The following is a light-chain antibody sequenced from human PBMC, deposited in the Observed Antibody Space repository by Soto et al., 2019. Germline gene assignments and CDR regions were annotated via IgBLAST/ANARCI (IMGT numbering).Light chain of an antibody. V-gene: IGLV2-14*01. Sequence: QSVLTQPASMSGSPGQSITISCTGTSSDVGAYNYVSWYQQHPGKAPKLMIYDVSNRPSGVSNRFSGSKSGNTASLTISGLQAEDEADYYCSSYASSGTLYVFGTGTKVTVL. CDR1: SSDVGAYNY. CDR3: SSYASSGTLYV. CDR2: DVS. J-gene: IGLJ1*01.